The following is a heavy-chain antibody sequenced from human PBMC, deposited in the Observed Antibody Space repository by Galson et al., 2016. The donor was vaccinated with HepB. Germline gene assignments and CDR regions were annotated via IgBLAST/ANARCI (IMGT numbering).Heavy chain of an antibody. V-gene: IGHV1-2*02. CDR2: INPSSGGT. Sequence: TFNSYSLNWVRQAPGQGLEWMGWINPSSGGTKYVQKFQGRVTMTGDTSINTAYMELTRVRSDDTAVYYCSRHHQRSGSGSYHSDFDYWGQGTLVTVAS. CDR1: TFNSYS. J-gene: IGHJ4*02. CDR3: SRHHQRSGSGSYHSDFDY. D-gene: IGHD3-10*01.